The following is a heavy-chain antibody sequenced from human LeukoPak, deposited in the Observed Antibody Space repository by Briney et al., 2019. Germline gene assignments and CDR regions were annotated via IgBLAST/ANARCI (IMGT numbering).Heavy chain of an antibody. Sequence: SETQSLTCTVSGGSISNYYWSWIRQPPGKGLEWIGYIHYSGSTNYNPSLKSRVTISVDTSKNQLSLKLTSMTAADTAVYYCARELGATVVNYGMDVWGQGTTVTVSS. V-gene: IGHV4-59*01. CDR2: IHYSGST. D-gene: IGHD4-23*01. J-gene: IGHJ6*02. CDR1: GGSISNYY. CDR3: ARELGATVVNYGMDV.